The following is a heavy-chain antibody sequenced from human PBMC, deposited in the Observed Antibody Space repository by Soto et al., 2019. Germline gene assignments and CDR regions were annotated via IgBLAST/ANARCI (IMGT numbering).Heavy chain of an antibody. Sequence: HPGGSLRLSCAASGFTFSSYGMHWVRQAPDKGLEWVAVIWYDGSNKYYADSVKGRFTISRDNSKNTLYLQMNSLRAEDTAVYYCARDYLAVADYWGQGTLVTVSS. J-gene: IGHJ4*02. CDR1: GFTFSSYG. V-gene: IGHV3-33*01. CDR2: IWYDGSNK. D-gene: IGHD6-19*01. CDR3: ARDYLAVADY.